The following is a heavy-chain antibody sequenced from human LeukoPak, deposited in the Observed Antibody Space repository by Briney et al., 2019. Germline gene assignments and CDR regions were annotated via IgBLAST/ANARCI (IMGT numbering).Heavy chain of an antibody. D-gene: IGHD3-16*01. V-gene: IGHV4-39*07. CDR1: GGSISSYY. CDR2: IYYSGST. CDR3: ARGGDSNWFDP. Sequence: PSETLSLTCTVSGGSISSYYWGWIRQPPGKGLEWIGSIYYSGSTYYNPSLKSRVTISIDTSKNQFSLKLSSVTAADTAVYYCARGGDSNWFDPWGQGTLVTVSS. J-gene: IGHJ5*02.